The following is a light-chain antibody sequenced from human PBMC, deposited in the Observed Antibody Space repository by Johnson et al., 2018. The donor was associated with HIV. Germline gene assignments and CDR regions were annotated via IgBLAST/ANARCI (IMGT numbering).Light chain of an antibody. Sequence: QSVLTQPPSVSAAPGQKVTISCSGSSSNIGDNYVSWYQHLPGTAPKLLIYDNNKRPSGIPDRFSGSKSGTSATLAITGLQTGDEAEYYCGTWDSSLTTGGVFGSGTKVTVL. CDR2: DNN. CDR1: SSNIGDNY. J-gene: IGLJ1*01. CDR3: GTWDSSLTTGGV. V-gene: IGLV1-51*01.